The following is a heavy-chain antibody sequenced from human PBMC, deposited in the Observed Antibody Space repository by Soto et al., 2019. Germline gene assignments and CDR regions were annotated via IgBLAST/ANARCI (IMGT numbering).Heavy chain of an antibody. J-gene: IGHJ3*02. D-gene: IGHD3-16*01. CDR1: GGSISSYY. CDR3: ARPPSTAFRGAFDI. CDR2: IYYSGST. V-gene: IGHV4-59*08. Sequence: QVQLQESGPGLVKPSETLSLTCTVSGGSISSYYWSWIRQPPGKGLEWIGYIYYSGSTNYNPSLKSRVTISVDTSKNKYSLKLSSVPAAHTAVYYCARPPSTAFRGAFDIWGQGTMVTVSS.